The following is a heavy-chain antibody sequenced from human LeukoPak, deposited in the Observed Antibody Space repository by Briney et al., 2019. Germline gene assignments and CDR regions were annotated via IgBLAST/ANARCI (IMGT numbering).Heavy chain of an antibody. D-gene: IGHD6-19*01. J-gene: IGHJ5*02. Sequence: SVRVSCKASGGTFSSYAISWVRQAPGQGLEXXXXIIPIFGTANYAQKFQGRVTITADESTSTAYMELSSLRSEDTAVYYCASYSGRQPAYGWFDPWGQGTLVTVSS. CDR1: GGTFSSYA. CDR3: ASYSGRQPAYGWFDP. V-gene: IGHV1-69*13. CDR2: IIPIFGTA.